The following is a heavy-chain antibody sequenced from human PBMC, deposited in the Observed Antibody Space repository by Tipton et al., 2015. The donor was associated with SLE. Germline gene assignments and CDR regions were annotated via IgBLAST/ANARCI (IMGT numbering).Heavy chain of an antibody. CDR3: ARGPNWGLDDAFDI. Sequence: TLSLTCTVSGDSIGTYYWNWIRQSPGKGLEWIGFISYDGRTKYNPSLKSRVTISLDTSKTQFFLRLSSVTAADTAVYFCARGPNWGLDDAFDIWGQGTMVSVSS. D-gene: IGHD7-27*01. CDR2: ISYDGRT. CDR1: GDSIGTYY. J-gene: IGHJ3*02. V-gene: IGHV4-59*12.